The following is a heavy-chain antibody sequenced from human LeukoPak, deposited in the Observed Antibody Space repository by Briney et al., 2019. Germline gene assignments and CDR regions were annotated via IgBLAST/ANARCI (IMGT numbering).Heavy chain of an antibody. D-gene: IGHD6-19*01. CDR1: GFTFSSYA. CDR2: ISGSGGGT. J-gene: IGHJ4*02. CDR3: AKRRATVAVAAYFDY. V-gene: IGHV3-23*01. Sequence: GGSLRLSCAASGFTFSSYAMSWVRHARGEGLEWGSAISGSGGGTYYADSVKGRFTISRDNSKNTLYLQMNSLRAEDTAVYYCAKRRATVAVAAYFDYWGQGTLVTVSS.